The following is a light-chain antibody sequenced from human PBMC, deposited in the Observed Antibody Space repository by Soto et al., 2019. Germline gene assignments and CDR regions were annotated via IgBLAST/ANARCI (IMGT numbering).Light chain of an antibody. CDR3: TSFTSSSTWV. CDR1: SSDVGGYNY. V-gene: IGLV2-14*03. CDR2: EVS. Sequence: QSVLTQPASVSGSAGQSITISCTGTSSDVGGYNYVSWFQQRPGKAPKLKIYEVSNRPSGVSNRFSGSKSGYTASLTISELQAEDEADYYCTSFTSSSTWVFGGGTK. J-gene: IGLJ3*02.